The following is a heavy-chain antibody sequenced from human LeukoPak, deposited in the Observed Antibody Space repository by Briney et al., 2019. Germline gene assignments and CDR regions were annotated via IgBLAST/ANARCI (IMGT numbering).Heavy chain of an antibody. J-gene: IGHJ4*02. CDR2: IYYSGST. CDR3: ARVVVGARNFDY. V-gene: IGHV4-30-4*01. Sequence: SETLSLTCTVSGGSISSGDYSWSWIRQPPGKGLEWIGYIYYSGSTYYNPSLKSRVTISVDTSKDQFSLKLSSVTAADTAVYYCARVVVGARNFDYWGQGTLVTVSS. CDR1: GGSISSGDYS. D-gene: IGHD1-26*01.